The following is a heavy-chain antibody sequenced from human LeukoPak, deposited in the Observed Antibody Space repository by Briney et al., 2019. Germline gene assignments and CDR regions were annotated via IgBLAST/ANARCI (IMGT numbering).Heavy chain of an antibody. D-gene: IGHD3-10*01. V-gene: IGHV4-39*07. CDR2: IYYSGST. CDR1: GGSISSSSYY. Sequence: SETLSLTCTVSGGSISSSSYYWGWIRQPPGKGLEWIGSIYYSGSTYYNPSLKSRVTISVDTSKNQFSLKLSSVTAADTAVYYCARDKLLWFGHFHNDAFDIWGQGTMVTVSS. J-gene: IGHJ3*02. CDR3: ARDKLLWFGHFHNDAFDI.